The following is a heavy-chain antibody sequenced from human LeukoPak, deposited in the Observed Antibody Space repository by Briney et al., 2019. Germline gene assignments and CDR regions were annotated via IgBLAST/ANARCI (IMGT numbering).Heavy chain of an antibody. CDR1: GGSINSYY. CDR3: ARVRITIFGVVIMDGMDV. V-gene: IGHV4-59*01. Sequence: PSETLSLTCTVSGGSINSYYWSWIRQPPGKGLEWIGSIYYSGSTNYNPSLKSRVTISVDTSKNQFSLRLSSVTAADTAVYYCARVRITIFGVVIMDGMDVWGQGTTVTVSS. J-gene: IGHJ6*02. D-gene: IGHD3-3*01. CDR2: IYYSGST.